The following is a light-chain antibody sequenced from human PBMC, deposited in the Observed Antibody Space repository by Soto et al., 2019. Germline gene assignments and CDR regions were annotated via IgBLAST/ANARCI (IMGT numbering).Light chain of an antibody. CDR2: LGS. V-gene: IGKV2-28*01. J-gene: IGKJ2*01. Sequence: DIVMTQSPLSLPVTPGEPASISCRSSQSLLHSYGYIYLDWYLQKPGQSPQLLIYLGSNRASGVPDRFSGSGSGKDFTLKISRVEAEDVGVYYCMQALHTPNTFGQGTKLEIK. CDR1: QSLLHSYGYIY. CDR3: MQALHTPNT.